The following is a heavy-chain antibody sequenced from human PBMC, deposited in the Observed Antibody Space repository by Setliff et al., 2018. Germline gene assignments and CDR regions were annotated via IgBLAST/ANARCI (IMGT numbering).Heavy chain of an antibody. D-gene: IGHD3-16*01. Sequence: ASVKVSCKASGYTFTGYAINWVRQAPGQGLEYLGWINTNTGNPTYVQGFTGRFVFSLDTSVSTAYLQISSLKAEDTAVYYCARGVYESSYGYRGHYYYYMDVWGKGATVTVSS. CDR3: ARGVYESSYGYRGHYYYYMDV. CDR2: INTNTGNP. J-gene: IGHJ6*03. CDR1: GYTFTGYA. V-gene: IGHV7-4-1*02.